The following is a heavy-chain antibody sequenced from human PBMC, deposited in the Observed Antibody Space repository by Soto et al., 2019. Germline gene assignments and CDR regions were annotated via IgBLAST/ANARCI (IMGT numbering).Heavy chain of an antibody. V-gene: IGHV4-31*03. CDR2: IYYSGSA. CDR3: ARDYYGMDV. Sequence: SETLSLTCTVSGGSISSGGYYWSWIRQHPGKGLEWIGYIYYSGSAYYNPSLKSRVTISVDRSKNQFSLNLTSVTAADTAVYYCARDYYGMDVWGQGATVTVSS. J-gene: IGHJ6*02. CDR1: GGSISSGGYY.